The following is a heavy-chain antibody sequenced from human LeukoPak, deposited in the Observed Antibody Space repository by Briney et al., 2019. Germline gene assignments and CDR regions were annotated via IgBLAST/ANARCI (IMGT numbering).Heavy chain of an antibody. CDR2: IYHSGST. V-gene: IGHV4-30-2*01. CDR3: ARVAGSYYDFWRGYPDY. D-gene: IGHD3-3*01. J-gene: IGHJ4*02. CDR1: GGSISSGGYS. Sequence: SETLSLTCTVSGGSISSGGYSWSWIRQPPGKGLEWIGYIYHSGSTYYNPSLKSRVTISVYGSKNQFALKLSSVTAADTAVYYCARVAGSYYDFWRGYPDYWGQGTLVTVSS.